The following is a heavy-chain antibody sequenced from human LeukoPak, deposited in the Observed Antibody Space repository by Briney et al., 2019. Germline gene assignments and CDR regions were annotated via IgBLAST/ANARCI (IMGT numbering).Heavy chain of an antibody. CDR2: ISGNGGST. CDR3: ARDMYSYGYRAFDI. V-gene: IGHV3-23*01. D-gene: IGHD5-18*01. Sequence: GGSLRLSCATSQFNFNKFGMTWVRQAPGKGLEWVSSISGNGGSTQYADSVQGRFAISRDNSKNTLYLQMNSLRAEDTAVYYCARDMYSYGYRAFDIWGQGTMVTVSS. J-gene: IGHJ3*02. CDR1: QFNFNKFG.